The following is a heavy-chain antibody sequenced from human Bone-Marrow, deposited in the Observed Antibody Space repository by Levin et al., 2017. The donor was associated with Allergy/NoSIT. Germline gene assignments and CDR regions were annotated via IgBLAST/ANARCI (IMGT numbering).Heavy chain of an antibody. J-gene: IGHJ4*02. Sequence: GESLKISCVASGFTFSSYAMSWVRQAPGKGLQWVSAISANGGSTFYTDSVKGRFTISRDTSENTLYLQMNSLRDADTAVYYCAKEGANMGPTQFDSWGQGTLVTVSS. D-gene: IGHD2-15*01. CDR1: GFTFSSYA. CDR2: ISANGGST. V-gene: IGHV3-23*01. CDR3: AKEGANMGPTQFDS.